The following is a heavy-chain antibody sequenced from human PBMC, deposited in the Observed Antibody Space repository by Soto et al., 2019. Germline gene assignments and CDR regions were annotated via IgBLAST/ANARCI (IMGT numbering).Heavy chain of an antibody. J-gene: IGHJ4*02. CDR1: GFTFSNNG. CDR3: VKDKGAAAGFDY. D-gene: IGHD6-13*01. V-gene: IGHV3-30*18. CDR2: ISYEGSEK. Sequence: QVHLVESGGGVVQPGRSLRLSCAASGFTFSNNGMHWVRQAPGKGLEWMGVISYEGSEKYYAGSVKGRFTISRDNSKNTLYLQMDTLRAVDTAIYYCVKDKGAAAGFDYWGQGILVTVSS.